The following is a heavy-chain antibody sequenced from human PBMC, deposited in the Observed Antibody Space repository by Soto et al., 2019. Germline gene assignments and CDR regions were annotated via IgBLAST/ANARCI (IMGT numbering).Heavy chain of an antibody. CDR3: AKDPNETYYYYGMDV. CDR2: ISYDGRNK. Sequence: GGSLRLSCAASGFTFSSYGMHWVRQAPGKGLEWVAVISYDGRNKYYADSVKGRFTISRDNSKNTLYLQMNSLRAEDTAVYYCAKDPNETYYYYGMDVWGQGTTVTVSS. V-gene: IGHV3-30*18. J-gene: IGHJ6*02. CDR1: GFTFSSYG.